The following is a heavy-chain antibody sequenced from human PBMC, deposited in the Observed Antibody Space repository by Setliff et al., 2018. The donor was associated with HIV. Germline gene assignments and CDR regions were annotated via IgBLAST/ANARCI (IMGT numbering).Heavy chain of an antibody. CDR1: GGTFSSYA. V-gene: IGHV1-69*13. CDR2: IIPIFGTA. CDR3: AREGSGWYLD. J-gene: IGHJ4*02. Sequence: RASVKVSCKASGGTFSSYAISWVRQAPGQGLEWMGGIIPIFGTANYAQKFQGRVTITADESTSTAYMELSSLRSEDMAVYYCAREGSGWYLDWGQGTLVTVSS. D-gene: IGHD6-19*01.